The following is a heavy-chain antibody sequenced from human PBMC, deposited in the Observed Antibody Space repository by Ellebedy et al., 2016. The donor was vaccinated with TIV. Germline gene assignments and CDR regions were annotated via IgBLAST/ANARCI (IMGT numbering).Heavy chain of an antibody. V-gene: IGHV3-74*01. Sequence: GESLKISCAASGFTFSSYWMHWVRQAPGKGLVWVSLINSDGSRTTYADSVKGRFTISRDNAKNTLYLQMNSLRAEDTAVYYCARDQGVSNWFDPWGQGTLVTVSS. CDR1: GFTFSSYW. CDR2: INSDGSRT. CDR3: ARDQGVSNWFDP. D-gene: IGHD5/OR15-5a*01. J-gene: IGHJ5*02.